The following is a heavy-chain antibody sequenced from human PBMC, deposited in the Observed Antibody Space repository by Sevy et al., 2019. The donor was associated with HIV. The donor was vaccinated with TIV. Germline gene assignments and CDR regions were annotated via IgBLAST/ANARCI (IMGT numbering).Heavy chain of an antibody. CDR2: FKSKTDGGTT. V-gene: IGHV3-15*01. Sequence: GGSLRLACAASGFTFSNAWMSWVRQAPGKGLEWVGRFKSKTDGGTTDYAAPVKGRFTISRDDSKNTLYLQMNSLKTEDTAVYYCTTEVVGATLAGGPFDYWGQGTLVTVSS. CDR1: GFTFSNAW. D-gene: IGHD1-26*01. CDR3: TTEVVGATLAGGPFDY. J-gene: IGHJ4*02.